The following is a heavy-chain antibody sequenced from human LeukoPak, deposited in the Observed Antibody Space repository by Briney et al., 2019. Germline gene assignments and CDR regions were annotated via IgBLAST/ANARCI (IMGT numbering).Heavy chain of an antibody. CDR1: GFTFSSYA. V-gene: IGHV3-23*01. CDR3: AKGSRRPPLFDY. Sequence: GGSLRLSCAASGFTFSSYAMSWVRQAPGKGLEWVSAISGSGGSTYYADSVKGRFTISRDNSKNTLYLQMNSLRAEDTAVYYRAKGSRRPPLFDYWGQGTLVTVSS. J-gene: IGHJ4*02. CDR2: ISGSGGST.